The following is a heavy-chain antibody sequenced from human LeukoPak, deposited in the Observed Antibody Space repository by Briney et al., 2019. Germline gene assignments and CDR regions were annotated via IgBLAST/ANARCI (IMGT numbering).Heavy chain of an antibody. CDR1: GGSFSGYY. V-gene: IGHV4-34*01. J-gene: IGHJ4*02. CDR2: INHSGST. D-gene: IGHD3-10*01. CDR3: AREEGVTPCYC. Sequence: NTSETLSLTCAVYGGSFSGYYWSWIRQPPGKGLEWIGEINHSGSTNYNPSLKGRVTISVDTSKNQFSLKLSSVTAADTAVYYCAREEGVTPCYCWGQGTLVTVYS.